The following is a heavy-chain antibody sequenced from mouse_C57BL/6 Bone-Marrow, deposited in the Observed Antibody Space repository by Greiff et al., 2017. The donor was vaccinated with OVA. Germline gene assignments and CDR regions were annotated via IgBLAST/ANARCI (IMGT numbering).Heavy chain of an antibody. CDR1: GYTFTSYW. CDR2: IDPSDSYT. D-gene: IGHD2-2*01. V-gene: IGHV1-59*01. Sequence: QVQLQQSGAELVRPGTSVKLSCKASGYTFTSYWMHWVKQRPGQGLEWIGVIDPSDSYTNYNQKFKGKATLTVDTSSSTDYMQLSSLTSEDAAVYYWAREMVTTKERDYYAMDYWGQGTSVTVSS. CDR3: AREMVTTKERDYYAMDY. J-gene: IGHJ4*01.